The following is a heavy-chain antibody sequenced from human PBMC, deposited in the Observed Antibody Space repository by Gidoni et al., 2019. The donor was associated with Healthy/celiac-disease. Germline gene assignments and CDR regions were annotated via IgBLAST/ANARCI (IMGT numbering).Heavy chain of an antibody. Sequence: QVQLVESGGGVVQPGRSLRLSCAASGFTFSSYGMHWVRQAPGKGLEWVAVISYDGSNKYYADSVKGRFTISRDNSKNTLYLQMNSLRAEDTAVYYCAKDTRGGMDVWGKGTTVTVSS. D-gene: IGHD3-10*01. CDR3: AKDTRGGMDV. CDR2: ISYDGSNK. J-gene: IGHJ6*03. CDR1: GFTFSSYG. V-gene: IGHV3-30*18.